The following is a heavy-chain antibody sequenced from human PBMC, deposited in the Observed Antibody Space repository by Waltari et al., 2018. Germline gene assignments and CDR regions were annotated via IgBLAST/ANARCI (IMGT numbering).Heavy chain of an antibody. D-gene: IGHD3-22*01. V-gene: IGHV4-39*01. CDR2: IYYSGST. Sequence: QLQLQESGPGLVKPSETLSLTCTVSGGSISSSRSYWGWIRQPPGKGLEWIGSIYYSGSTYYNPSLKSRVTISVDTSKNQFSLKLSSVTAADTAVYYCARRYYYDSSGYAFDYWGQGTLVTVSS. J-gene: IGHJ4*02. CDR1: GGSISSSRSY. CDR3: ARRYYYDSSGYAFDY.